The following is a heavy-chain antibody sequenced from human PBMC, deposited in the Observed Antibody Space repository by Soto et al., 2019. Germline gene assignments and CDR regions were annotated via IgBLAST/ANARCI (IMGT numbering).Heavy chain of an antibody. V-gene: IGHV2-5*02. CDR1: GFSLSTSGVG. CDR2: IYWDDAK. Sequence: QITLKESGPTLVKPTQTLTLTCTFSGFSLSTSGVGVGWIRQPPGKALEWVALIYWDDAKEYSPSLKSRLTIPKDTSKNQVALTMTHMDPVDTATYYCAHKGGGDRILDYWGQGTLVTVSS. J-gene: IGHJ4*02. CDR3: AHKGGGDRILDY. D-gene: IGHD3-16*01.